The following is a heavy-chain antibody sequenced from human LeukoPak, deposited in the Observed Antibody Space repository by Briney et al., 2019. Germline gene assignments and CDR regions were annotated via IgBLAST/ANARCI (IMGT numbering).Heavy chain of an antibody. CDR1: GGSISTYY. D-gene: IGHD6-6*01. V-gene: IGHV4-59*12. CDR3: ARGVAPRRFDY. J-gene: IGHJ4*02. CDR2: IYYSGST. Sequence: SETLSLTCTVSGGSISTYYWSWIRQPPGKGLEWIGYIYYSGSTNYNPSLKSRVTISVDTSKNQFSLKLSSVTAADTAVYYCARGVAPRRFDYWGQGTLVTVSS.